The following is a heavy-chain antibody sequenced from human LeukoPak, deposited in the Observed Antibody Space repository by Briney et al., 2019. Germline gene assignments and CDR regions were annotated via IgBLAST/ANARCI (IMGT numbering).Heavy chain of an antibody. J-gene: IGHJ4*02. V-gene: IGHV4-39*01. Sequence: SETLSLTCTVSGASISSSGYYWGWIRQPPGKGLEWIASIYHSGSPYYNPSLMRRATISIDTSKNQFSLKLSSVTAADTAVYFCATLGYCGGGNCYSNIDYWGQGTLVTVSS. CDR3: ATLGYCGGGNCYSNIDY. CDR1: GASISSSGYY. D-gene: IGHD2-15*01. CDR2: IYHSGSP.